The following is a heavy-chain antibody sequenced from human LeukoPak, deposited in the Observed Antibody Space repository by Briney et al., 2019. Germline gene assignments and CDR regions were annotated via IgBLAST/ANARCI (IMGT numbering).Heavy chain of an antibody. D-gene: IGHD6-6*01. CDR1: GGSFSGYY. CDR3: ARGYSSSHAFYYYMDV. J-gene: IGHJ6*03. CDR2: INHSGST. V-gene: IGHV4-34*01. Sequence: PSETLSLTCAVYGGSFSGYYRSWIRQPPGKGLEWIGEINHSGSTNYNPSLKSRVTISVDTSKNQFSLKLSSVTAADTAVYYCARGYSSSHAFYYYMDVWGKGTTVTVSS.